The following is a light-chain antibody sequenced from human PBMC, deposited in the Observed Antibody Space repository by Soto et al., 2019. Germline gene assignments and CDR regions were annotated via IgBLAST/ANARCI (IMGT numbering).Light chain of an antibody. V-gene: IGKV1-33*01. CDR2: AAS. Sequence: DIQMTQSPSSLSASVGDRVTITCQASQDISNYLNWYQQKLGKAPKLLIYAASNLETGVPSRFSGSGAGTDFTFTISSLQPEDGATYYCQQYDNLPLTFGGGTRVEIK. CDR3: QQYDNLPLT. J-gene: IGKJ4*01. CDR1: QDISNY.